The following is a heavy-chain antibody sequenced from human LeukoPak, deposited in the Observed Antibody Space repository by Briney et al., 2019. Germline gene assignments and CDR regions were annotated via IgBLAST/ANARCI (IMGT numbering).Heavy chain of an antibody. CDR1: GFTFSSYW. CDR3: ARDQAYCGGDCYSDY. D-gene: IGHD2-21*02. J-gene: IGHJ4*02. Sequence: PGGSLRLSCAASGFTFSSYWMSWVRQAPGKGLEWVANIKQDGSEKYYVDSVKGRFTISRDNAKNSLYLQMNSLRAEDTAVYYCARDQAYCGGDCYSDYWGQGTLVTVSS. CDR2: IKQDGSEK. V-gene: IGHV3-7*01.